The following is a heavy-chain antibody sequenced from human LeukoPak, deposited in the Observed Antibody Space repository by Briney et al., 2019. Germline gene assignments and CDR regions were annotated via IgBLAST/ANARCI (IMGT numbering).Heavy chain of an antibody. D-gene: IGHD3-22*01. CDR1: GSTFSSYS. Sequence: GGSLRLSCAASGSTFSSYSMNWVRQAPGKGLEWVSSISSSSSYIYYADSVKGRFTISRDNAKNSLYLQMNSLRAEDTAVYYCARDHYDSSGYYSYWGQGTLVTVSS. J-gene: IGHJ4*02. CDR2: ISSSSSYI. CDR3: ARDHYDSSGYYSY. V-gene: IGHV3-21*01.